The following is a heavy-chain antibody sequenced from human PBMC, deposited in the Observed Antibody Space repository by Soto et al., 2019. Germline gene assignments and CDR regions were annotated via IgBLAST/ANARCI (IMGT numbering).Heavy chain of an antibody. CDR2: INPNGGST. CDR3: TRGLASGDY. J-gene: IGHJ4*02. CDR1: GFICTNFY. D-gene: IGHD6-6*01. V-gene: IGHV1-46*03. Sequence: QVQLVQPGAEVKKPGASVKFSWKASGFICTNFYIHWVRQAPGQGLEWIGIINPNGGSTNYAQNFQGRVTMTRDTSTSTVYMDLSSLRSEDTAVYYCTRGLASGDYWGQGTLITVSS.